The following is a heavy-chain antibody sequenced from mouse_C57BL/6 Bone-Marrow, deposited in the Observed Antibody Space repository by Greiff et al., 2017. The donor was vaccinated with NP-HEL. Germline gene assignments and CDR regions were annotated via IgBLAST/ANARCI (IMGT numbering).Heavy chain of an antibody. CDR3: ADGSGGYYFDY. V-gene: IGHV1-81*01. J-gene: IGHJ2*01. Sequence: VQLQQSGAELARPGASVKLSCKASGYTFTSYGISWVKQRTGQGLEWIGEIYPRSGNTYYNEKFKGKATLTADKSSGTAYMELRSLTSEDSAVYFCADGSGGYYFDYWGQGTTLTVSS. D-gene: IGHD2-3*01. CDR1: GYTFTSYG. CDR2: IYPRSGNT.